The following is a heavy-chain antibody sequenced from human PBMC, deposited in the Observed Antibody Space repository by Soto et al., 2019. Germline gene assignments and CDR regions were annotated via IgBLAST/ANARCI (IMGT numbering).Heavy chain of an antibody. CDR2: ISGSGGST. V-gene: IGHV3-23*01. CDR3: AKLNPLEPRPVRGTDYDFWSGYHYYFDY. D-gene: IGHD3-3*01. CDR1: GFTFRSYA. Sequence: GGSLRLSCAASGFTFRSYAMSWVRQAPGKGLEWVSAISGSGGSTYYADSVKGRFTISRDNSKNTLYLQMNSLRAEDTAVYYCAKLNPLEPRPVRGTDYDFWSGYHYYFDYWGQGTLVTSPQ. J-gene: IGHJ4*02.